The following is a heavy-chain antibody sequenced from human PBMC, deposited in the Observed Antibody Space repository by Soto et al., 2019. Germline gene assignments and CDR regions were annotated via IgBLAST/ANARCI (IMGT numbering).Heavy chain of an antibody. J-gene: IGHJ4*02. CDR1: GYSFTSYW. CDR3: ARGSSPIFDYYDSSGYYVYFDY. CDR2: IYPGDSDT. V-gene: IGHV5-51*01. Sequence: GESLKISCKGSGYSFTSYWIGWVRQMPGKGLEWMGIIYPGDSDTRYSPSFQGQVTISADKSISTAYLQWSSLKASDTAMYYCARGSSPIFDYYDSSGYYVYFDYWGQGTLVTVS. D-gene: IGHD3-22*01.